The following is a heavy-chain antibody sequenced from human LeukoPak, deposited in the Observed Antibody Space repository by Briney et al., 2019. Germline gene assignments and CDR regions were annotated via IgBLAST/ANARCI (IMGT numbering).Heavy chain of an antibody. V-gene: IGHV4-59*08. J-gene: IGHJ4*02. CDR1: GGSISSYY. Sequence: SSETLSLTCTVSGGSISSYYWSWIRQPPGKGLEWIGYIYYSGSTNYNPSLKSRVTISVDTSKNQFSLKLSSVTAADTAVYYCATYSSGWYGGYYFDYWGQGTLVTVSS. CDR2: IYYSGST. D-gene: IGHD6-19*01. CDR3: ATYSSGWYGGYYFDY.